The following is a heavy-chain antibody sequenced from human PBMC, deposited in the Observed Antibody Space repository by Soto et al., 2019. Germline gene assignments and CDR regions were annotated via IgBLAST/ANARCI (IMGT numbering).Heavy chain of an antibody. Sequence: GASVKVSCKASGGTFSSYAISWVRQAPGQGLEWMGGIIPIFGTANYAQKFQGRVTITADESTSTAYMELSSLRSEDTAVYYCAREPKKGITPAYFAYWGQGTLVTVSS. J-gene: IGHJ4*02. CDR1: GGTFSSYA. D-gene: IGHD2-15*01. CDR2: IIPIFGTA. CDR3: AREPKKGITPAYFAY. V-gene: IGHV1-69*13.